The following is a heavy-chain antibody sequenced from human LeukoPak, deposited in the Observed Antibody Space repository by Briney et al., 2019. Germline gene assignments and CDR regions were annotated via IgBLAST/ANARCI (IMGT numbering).Heavy chain of an antibody. CDR2: IYYSGST. CDR3: ARGVVVVPAAIRIRANWFDP. CDR1: GGSISSSSYY. D-gene: IGHD2-2*02. J-gene: IGHJ5*02. V-gene: IGHV4-39*07. Sequence: SETLSLTCTVSGGSISSSSYYWGWIRQPPGKGLEWIGSIYYSGSTYYNPSLKSRVTISVDTSKNQFSLKLSSVTAADTAVYYCARGVVVVPAAIRIRANWFDPWGQGTLVTVSS.